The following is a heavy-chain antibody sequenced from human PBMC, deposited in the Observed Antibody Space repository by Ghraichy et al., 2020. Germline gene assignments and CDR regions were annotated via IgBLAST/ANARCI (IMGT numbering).Heavy chain of an antibody. D-gene: IGHD3-3*01. Sequence: SETLSLTCAVSGGSISSSNWWSWVRQPPGKGLEWIGEIYHSGSTNYNPSLKSRVTISVDKSKNQFSLKLSSVTAADTAVYYCAREKGPAKGAGSEWPHNSHYYYGMDVWGQGTTVTVSS. CDR1: GGSISSSNW. CDR2: IYHSGST. V-gene: IGHV4-4*02. CDR3: AREKGPAKGAGSEWPHNSHYYYGMDV. J-gene: IGHJ6*02.